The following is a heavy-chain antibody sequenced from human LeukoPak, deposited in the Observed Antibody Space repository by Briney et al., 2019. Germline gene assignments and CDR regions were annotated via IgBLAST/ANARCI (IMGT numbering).Heavy chain of an antibody. CDR2: IYTSGST. CDR1: GGSISSCY. V-gene: IGHV4-4*07. D-gene: IGHD1-26*01. Sequence: SETLSLTCTVSGGSISSCYWSWIRQPAGKGLEWIGRIYTSGSTNYNPSLKSRVTMSVDTSKNQFSLKLSSVTAADTAVYYCARASGSYPAYYFDYWGQGTLVTVSS. J-gene: IGHJ4*02. CDR3: ARASGSYPAYYFDY.